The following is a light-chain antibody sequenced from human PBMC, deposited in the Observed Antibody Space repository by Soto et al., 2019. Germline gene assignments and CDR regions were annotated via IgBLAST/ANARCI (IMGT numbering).Light chain of an antibody. CDR2: AAS. J-gene: IGKJ2*01. CDR1: QSISTY. CDR3: QHRYSISPYT. V-gene: IGKV1-39*01. Sequence: DIQMTQSPSSLSASVGDKVTITCRASQSISTYLNWYQQKPGKAPKLLIFAASSFQSGVPSGFSGSGAGTDFTLTISCLQPEDFSTYFCQHRYSISPYTFGQGTKLGI.